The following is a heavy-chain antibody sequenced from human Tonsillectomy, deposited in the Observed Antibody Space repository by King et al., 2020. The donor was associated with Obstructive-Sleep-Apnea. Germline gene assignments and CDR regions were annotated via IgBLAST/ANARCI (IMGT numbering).Heavy chain of an antibody. Sequence: VQLVESGGGLVKPGGSLRLSCAASGFTFSDYYMSWVRQAPGKGLECLSYISSSGSSIYYADSVKGRFTISRDNAKNSLYLQMNSLRAEDTAMYYCARVHLSAIDDSFYYWGQGALVTVSS. CDR3: ARVHLSAIDDSFYY. J-gene: IGHJ4*02. CDR1: GFTFSDYY. V-gene: IGHV3-11*01. CDR2: ISSSGSSI. D-gene: IGHD2-21*02.